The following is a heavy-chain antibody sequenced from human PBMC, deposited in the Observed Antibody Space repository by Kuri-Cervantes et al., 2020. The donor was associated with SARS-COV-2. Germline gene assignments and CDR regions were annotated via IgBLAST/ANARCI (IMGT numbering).Heavy chain of an antibody. Sequence: ESLKISCTVSGGSISSYYWSWIRQPPGKGLEWIGYIYYSGSTNYNPSLKSRVTISVDTSKNQFSLKLSSVTAADTAVYYCASPQQGATIWSFDYWGQGTLVTVSS. CDR3: ASPQQGATIWSFDY. D-gene: IGHD1-26*01. V-gene: IGHV4-59*08. J-gene: IGHJ4*02. CDR2: IYYSGST. CDR1: GGSISSYY.